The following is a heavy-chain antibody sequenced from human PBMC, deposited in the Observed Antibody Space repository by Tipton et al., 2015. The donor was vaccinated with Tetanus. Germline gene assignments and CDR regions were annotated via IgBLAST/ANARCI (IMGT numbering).Heavy chain of an antibody. V-gene: IGHV1-46*03. D-gene: IGHD2-15*01. CDR3: ARDLRPIVVVVAATPYY. CDR2: INPSGGST. CDR1: GYTFTSYY. Sequence: QSGPEVKKPGASVKVSCKASGYTFTSYYMHWVRQAPGQGLEWMGIINPSGGSTSYAQKFQGRVTMTRDTSTSTVYMELSSLRSEDTAVYYCARDLRPIVVVVAATPYYWGQGTLVTVSS. J-gene: IGHJ4*02.